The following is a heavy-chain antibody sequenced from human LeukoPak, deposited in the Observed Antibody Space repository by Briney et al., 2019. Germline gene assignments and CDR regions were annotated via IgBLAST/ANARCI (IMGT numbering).Heavy chain of an antibody. CDR2: ISGSGGGT. CDR1: GFTFSSYA. J-gene: IGHJ6*03. V-gene: IGHV3-23*01. D-gene: IGHD5-12*01. Sequence: PGGSLRLSCAASGFTFSSYAMSWVRQAPGKGLEWVSAISGSGGGTYYADSVKGRFTISRDNSKNTLYLQMNSLRAEDTAVYYCAKGGGYVTYYYMDVWGKGTTVTVSS. CDR3: AKGGGYVTYYYMDV.